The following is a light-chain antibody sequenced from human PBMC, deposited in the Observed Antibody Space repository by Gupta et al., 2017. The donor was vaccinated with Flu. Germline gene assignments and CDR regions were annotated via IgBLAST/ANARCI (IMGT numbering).Light chain of an antibody. J-gene: IGKJ4*01. CDR1: QDINNY. CDR3: QQYDTYPLT. V-gene: IGKV1-16*02. CDR2: AAS. Sequence: DINMTQSSSLLSASLGDRVTMTRRARQDINNYVAWFQQKPGKAPKSLIYAASSLKSGVPCKFSGSGSGTDFTLTISDLQPEDFPSYYCQQYDTYPLTFGGGTKVEIK.